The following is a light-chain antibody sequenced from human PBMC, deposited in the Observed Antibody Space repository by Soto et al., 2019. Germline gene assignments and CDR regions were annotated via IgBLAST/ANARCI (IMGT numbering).Light chain of an antibody. CDR2: DVG. Sequence: QSALTQPASVSGSPGQSITISCTGTSSDVGGYNHVAWYQQHPGNAPNLIMFDVGNNPSWVSNRCSASKSGSTASLPISGLRGEDEAADYCSSYTGSSTTHVVFGGGTKVTVL. J-gene: IGLJ2*01. V-gene: IGLV2-14*03. CDR3: SSYTGSSTTHVV. CDR1: SSDVGGYNH.